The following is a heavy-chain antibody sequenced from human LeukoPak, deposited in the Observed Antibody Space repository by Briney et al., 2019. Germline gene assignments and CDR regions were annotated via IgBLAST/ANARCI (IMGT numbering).Heavy chain of an antibody. J-gene: IGHJ4*02. CDR1: GFTFSSYW. Sequence: GGSLRLSCAASGFTFSSYWMSWVRQAPGKGLEWVANIKQDGSEKYYVDSVKGRFTISRDNAKNSLYLQMNSLRAEDTAVYYCAREVTTDAGNLDYWGLGTLVTVSS. V-gene: IGHV3-7*01. D-gene: IGHD4-11*01. CDR3: AREVTTDAGNLDY. CDR2: IKQDGSEK.